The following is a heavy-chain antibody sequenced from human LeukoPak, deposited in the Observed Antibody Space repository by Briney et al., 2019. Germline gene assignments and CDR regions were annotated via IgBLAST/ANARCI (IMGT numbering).Heavy chain of an antibody. V-gene: IGHV3-53*01. J-gene: IGHJ4*02. CDR2: IYSGGST. D-gene: IGHD3-10*01. CDR3: ARDHYVSGTYFHDY. Sequence: GGSLRLSCAASGFTVSSNYMSWVRQAPGKGLEWVSVIYSGGSTYYADSVKGRFTTSRDNSKNTLYLQMNSLRAEDTAVYYCARDHYVSGTYFHDYWGQGTLVTVSS. CDR1: GFTVSSNY.